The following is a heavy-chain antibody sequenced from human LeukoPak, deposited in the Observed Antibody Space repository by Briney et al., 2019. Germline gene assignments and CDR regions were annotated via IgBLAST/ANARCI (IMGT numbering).Heavy chain of an antibody. D-gene: IGHD3-3*01. CDR1: GFTFSNAW. V-gene: IGHV3-15*07. J-gene: IGHJ3*02. CDR3: TTDPSIPYYDFWSGYGGYAFDI. CDR2: IKSKTDGGTT. Sequence: PGGSLRLSCAASGFTFSNAWMNWVRQAPGKGLEWVGRIKSKTDGGTTDYAAPVKGRFTISRDDSKNTLYLQMNSLKTEDTAVYYCTTDPSIPYYDFWSGYGGYAFDIWGQGTMVTVSS.